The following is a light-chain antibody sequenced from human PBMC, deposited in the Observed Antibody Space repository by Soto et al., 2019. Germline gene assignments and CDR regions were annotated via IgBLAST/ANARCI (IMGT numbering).Light chain of an antibody. CDR3: SSYTSSSTWV. J-gene: IGLJ3*02. V-gene: IGLV2-14*01. CDR2: EVS. Sequence: QSVLTQPASVSGSPGQSITISCTGTSNDIGGYNYVSWYQQHPDKAPKLMIYEVSNRPSGVSSRFSGSKSGNTASLTISGLQAEDEADYYCSSYTSSSTWVFGGGTKLTVL. CDR1: SNDIGGYNY.